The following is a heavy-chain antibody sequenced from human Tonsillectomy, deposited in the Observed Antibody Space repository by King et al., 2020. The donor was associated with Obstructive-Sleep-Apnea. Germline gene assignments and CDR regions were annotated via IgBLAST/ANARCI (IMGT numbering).Heavy chain of an antibody. D-gene: IGHD1-1*01. CDR3: ARWNEGFDY. J-gene: IGHJ4*02. V-gene: IGHV4-59*08. Sequence: VQLQESGPGLVRPSETLSLTCTVPGGSIPHYYWGWIRQPPGKGLEWIGYIYYSVITDYNPALRGRVTISVDTSTNQLSLRVTSVTAADTAEYFCARWNEGFDYWGQGTLVTVSS. CDR2: IYYSVIT. CDR1: GGSIPHYY.